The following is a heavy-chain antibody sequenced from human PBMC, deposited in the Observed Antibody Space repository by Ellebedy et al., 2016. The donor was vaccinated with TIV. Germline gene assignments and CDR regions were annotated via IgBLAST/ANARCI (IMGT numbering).Heavy chain of an antibody. CDR1: GGSFSGYY. CDR2: INHSGST. Sequence: SETLSLXXAVYGGSFSGYYWSWIRQPPGKGLEWIEEINHSGSTNYNPSLKSRVTISVDTSKNQFSLKLSSVTAADTAVYYCAREDSSSSSYDYWGQGTLVTVSS. CDR3: AREDSSSSSYDY. J-gene: IGHJ4*02. V-gene: IGHV4-34*01. D-gene: IGHD6-6*01.